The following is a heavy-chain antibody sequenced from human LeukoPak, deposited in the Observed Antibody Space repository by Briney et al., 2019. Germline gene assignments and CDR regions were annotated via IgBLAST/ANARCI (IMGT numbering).Heavy chain of an antibody. CDR3: ASRVGSGWPYYYYYYMDV. Sequence: SETLSLTCTVSGGSISSYYWSWIRQPPGKGLEWIGYIYTSGSTNYNPSLKSRVTIPVDTSKNQFSLKLSSVTAADTAVYYCASRVGSGWPYYYYYYMDVWGKGTTVTVSS. CDR2: IYTSGST. D-gene: IGHD6-19*01. J-gene: IGHJ6*03. CDR1: GGSISSYY. V-gene: IGHV4-4*09.